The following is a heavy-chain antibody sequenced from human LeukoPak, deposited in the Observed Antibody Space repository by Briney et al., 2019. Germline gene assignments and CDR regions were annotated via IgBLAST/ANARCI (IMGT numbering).Heavy chain of an antibody. V-gene: IGHV1-18*01. D-gene: IGHD1-7*01. Sequence: GASVKVSCKASGYTFTNYGISWVRQAPGQGLEWMGWISAYNGDTNYAQKLQGRVTMTTDTSTSTAYMELRRLTSDDTAVESRARGDNWNYACFDYGGQGTLVTVSS. CDR2: ISAYNGDT. CDR3: ARGDNWNYACFDY. J-gene: IGHJ4*02. CDR1: GYTFTNYG.